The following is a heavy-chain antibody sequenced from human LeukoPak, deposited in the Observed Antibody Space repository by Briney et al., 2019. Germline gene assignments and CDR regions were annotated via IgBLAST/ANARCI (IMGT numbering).Heavy chain of an antibody. J-gene: IGHJ4*02. CDR3: AGGLDIAVAGPGGYFDY. D-gene: IGHD6-19*01. CDR2: ISPGGGAT. CDR1: GFIFRDYH. Sequence: KPGGSLRLSCAASGFIFRDYHMNWIRQAPGKGLEWVSYISPGGGATYFADSVRGRFTISRDNAKNSLYLQMNSLTAEDAAVYYCAGGLDIAVAGPGGYFDYWGQGTLVTVSS. V-gene: IGHV3-11*01.